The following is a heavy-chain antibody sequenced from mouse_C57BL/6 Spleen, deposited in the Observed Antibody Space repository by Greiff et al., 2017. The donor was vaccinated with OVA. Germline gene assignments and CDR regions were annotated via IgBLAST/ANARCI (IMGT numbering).Heavy chain of an antibody. V-gene: IGHV1-26*01. D-gene: IGHD2-4*01. Sequence: VQLQQSGPELVKPGASVKISCKASGYTFTDYYMNWVKQSHGKSLEWIGDINPNNGGTSYNQKFKGKATLTVDKSSSTAYMELRSLTSEDSAVYYCARWDYGAWFAYWGQGTLVTVSA. CDR2: INPNNGGT. J-gene: IGHJ3*01. CDR1: GYTFTDYY. CDR3: ARWDYGAWFAY.